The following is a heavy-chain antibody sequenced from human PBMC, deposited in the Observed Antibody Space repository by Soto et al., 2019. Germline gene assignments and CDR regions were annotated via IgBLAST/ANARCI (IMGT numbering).Heavy chain of an antibody. CDR1: GGSISSGDYY. CDR3: ARGGDYYGSGRLPTDY. D-gene: IGHD3-10*01. Sequence: SETLSLTCTVSGGSISSGDYYWSWIRHPPGKGLEWIGYIHYSGSTYYNPSLKSRVTISVGASKNQFSLKLSSVTAADTAVYYCARGGDYYGSGRLPTDYWGQGTLVTVSS. J-gene: IGHJ4*02. V-gene: IGHV4-30-4*01. CDR2: IHYSGST.